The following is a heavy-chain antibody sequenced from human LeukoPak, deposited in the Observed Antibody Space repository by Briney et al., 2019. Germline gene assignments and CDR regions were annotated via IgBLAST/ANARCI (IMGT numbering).Heavy chain of an antibody. CDR3: ARQRITMSRSNWFDP. CDR2: IYYSGST. V-gene: IGHV4-59*01. J-gene: IGHJ5*02. D-gene: IGHD3-10*02. CDR1: GGSISSYY. Sequence: SETLSLTCTVSGGSISSYYWSWIRQPPGNGLEWIGYIYYSGSTNYNPSLKSRVTISVDTSKNQFSLKLSSVTAADTAVYYCARQRITMSRSNWFDPWGQGTLVTVSS.